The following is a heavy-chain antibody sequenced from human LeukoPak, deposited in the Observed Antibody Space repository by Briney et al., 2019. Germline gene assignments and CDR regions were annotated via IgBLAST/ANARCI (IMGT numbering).Heavy chain of an antibody. D-gene: IGHD3-10*01. CDR2: IYHSGST. CDR1: GGSISSSNW. Sequence: SETLSLTCAVSGGSISSSNWWSWVRQPPGKGLEWMGEIYHSGSTNYNPSLKSRVTISVDKSKNQFSLKLSSVTAADTAVYYCARGSSSGSYYTDYYGMDVWGQGTTVTVSS. V-gene: IGHV4-4*02. CDR3: ARGSSSGSYYTDYYGMDV. J-gene: IGHJ6*02.